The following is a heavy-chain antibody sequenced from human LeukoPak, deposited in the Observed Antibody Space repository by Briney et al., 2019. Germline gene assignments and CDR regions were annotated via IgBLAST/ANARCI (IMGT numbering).Heavy chain of an antibody. J-gene: IGHJ4*02. CDR2: ISGSDGST. D-gene: IGHD4-17*01. CDR1: GFTFSSYA. CDR3: AKSRSTYGDYPYYFDY. V-gene: IGHV3-23*01. Sequence: GGSLRLSCAASGFTFSSYAMSWVRQAPGKGLEWVSAISGSDGSTYYADSVKGRFTISRDNSKNTLYLQMNSLRAKDTAVYYCAKSRSTYGDYPYYFDYWGQGNLVTVSS.